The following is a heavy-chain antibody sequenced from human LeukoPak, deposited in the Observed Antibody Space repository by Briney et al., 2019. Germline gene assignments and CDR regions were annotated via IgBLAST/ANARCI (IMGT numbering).Heavy chain of an antibody. D-gene: IGHD4-17*01. Sequence: SQTLSLTCAISGDSVSSNSAAWNWIRQSLSRGLEWLGRTYYRSKWYNDYAVSVKSRITINPDTSKNQFSLQLNSVTPEDTAVYYCARDFRYGDSDYYYYGMDVWGQGTTVTVSS. CDR3: ARDFRYGDSDYYYYGMDV. V-gene: IGHV6-1*01. CDR2: TYYRSKWYN. J-gene: IGHJ6*02. CDR1: GDSVSSNSAA.